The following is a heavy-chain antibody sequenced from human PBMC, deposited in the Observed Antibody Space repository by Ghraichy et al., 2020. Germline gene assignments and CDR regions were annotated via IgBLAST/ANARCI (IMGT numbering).Heavy chain of an antibody. Sequence: GESLNISCVASGFTFSTFWMSWVRQIPGKGLEWVAHISHDGNEKYYVDSVKGRFTISRDNAKSSLDLQMNSLRAEDTALYSCARLTWDPDYWGPGTLVTVSS. CDR1: GFTFSTFW. J-gene: IGHJ4*02. CDR2: ISHDGNEK. D-gene: IGHD1-14*01. V-gene: IGHV3-7*01. CDR3: ARLTWDPDY.